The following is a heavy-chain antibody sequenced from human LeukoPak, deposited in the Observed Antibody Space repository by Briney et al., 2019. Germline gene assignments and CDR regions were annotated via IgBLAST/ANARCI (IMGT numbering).Heavy chain of an antibody. Sequence: GGSLRLSCAASGFTFSDYYMSWIRQAPGKGLEWVSYISSSGSTIYYADSVKSRFTISRDNAKNSLYLQMNSLRAEDTAVYYCARDDRQWLVSDYWGQGTLVTVSS. D-gene: IGHD6-19*01. CDR1: GFTFSDYY. V-gene: IGHV3-11*01. CDR3: ARDDRQWLVSDY. J-gene: IGHJ4*02. CDR2: ISSSGSTI.